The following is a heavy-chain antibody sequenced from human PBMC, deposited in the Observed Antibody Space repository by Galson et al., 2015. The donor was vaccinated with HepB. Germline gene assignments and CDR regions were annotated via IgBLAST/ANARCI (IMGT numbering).Heavy chain of an antibody. D-gene: IGHD5-18*01. V-gene: IGHV1-8*01. J-gene: IGHJ5*02. Sequence: SVKVSCKASGYTFTSYDINWVRQATGQGLEWMGWMNPNSGNTGYAQKFQGRVTMTRNTSISTAYMELSSLRSEDTAVYYCARRIQLWLDWFDPWGQGTLVTVSS. CDR1: GYTFTSYD. CDR2: MNPNSGNT. CDR3: ARRIQLWLDWFDP.